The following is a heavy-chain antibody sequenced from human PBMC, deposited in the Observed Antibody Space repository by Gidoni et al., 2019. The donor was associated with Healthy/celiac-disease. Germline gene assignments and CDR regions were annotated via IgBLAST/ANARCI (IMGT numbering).Heavy chain of an antibody. CDR3: ARDGLAAAATQNWFDP. V-gene: IGHV3-30-3*01. CDR2: RSYDGSNK. Sequence: QVQLVESGGGVVQPGRSLRLSCEASGFTFSSYDMHWVRQAPSKGLEWVAVRSYDGSNKYYADSVKGRFTSSIANSKNTLYLQMNSLRAEDTAVYYCARDGLAAAATQNWFDPGGQGTLVTVSS. CDR1: GFTFSSYD. J-gene: IGHJ5*02. D-gene: IGHD6-13*01.